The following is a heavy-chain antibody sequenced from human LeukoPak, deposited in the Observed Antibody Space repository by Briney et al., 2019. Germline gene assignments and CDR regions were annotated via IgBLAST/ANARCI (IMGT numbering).Heavy chain of an antibody. D-gene: IGHD2-2*02. CDR3: AMHYCSSTSCYRSQYFQH. Sequence: GGSLRLSCAASGFTFSSYSMNWVRQAPGKGLEWVSYISSSSTIYYADSVKGRFTISRDNAKNSLYLQMNSLRAEDTAVYYCAMHYCSSTSCYRSQYFQHWGQGTLVTVSS. CDR1: GFTFSSYS. CDR2: ISSSSTI. J-gene: IGHJ1*01. V-gene: IGHV3-48*01.